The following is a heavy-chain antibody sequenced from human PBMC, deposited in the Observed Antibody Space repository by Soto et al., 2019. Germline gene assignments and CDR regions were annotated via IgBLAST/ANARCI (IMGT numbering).Heavy chain of an antibody. V-gene: IGHV4-59*01. D-gene: IGHD1-26*01. Sequence: TSETLAITFTVSGGSISSYYWSWIRQPPGKVLDLVGYIYYSGITNYNPSLKSRVTISVGTSKNRFSLKLSSVTAADPAVYYCASADSSFVSGSYLPGWIDPWGRGDLVASPQ. CDR1: GGSISSYY. CDR2: IYYSGIT. CDR3: ASADSSFVSGSYLPGWIDP. J-gene: IGHJ5*02.